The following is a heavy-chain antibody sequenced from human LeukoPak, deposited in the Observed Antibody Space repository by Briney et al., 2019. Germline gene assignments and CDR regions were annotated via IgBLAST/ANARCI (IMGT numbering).Heavy chain of an antibody. J-gene: IGHJ4*02. CDR1: GFTFSSYG. V-gene: IGHV3-30*03. D-gene: IGHD3-10*01. Sequence: PGGSLRLSCAASGFTFSSYGMHWVRQAPGKGLEWVAVISYDGSNKYYADSVKGRFTISRDNAKNSLYLQMNSLRAEDTAVYYCASSYYYGSGSYGDYWGQGTLVTVSS. CDR2: ISYDGSNK. CDR3: ASSYYYGSGSYGDY.